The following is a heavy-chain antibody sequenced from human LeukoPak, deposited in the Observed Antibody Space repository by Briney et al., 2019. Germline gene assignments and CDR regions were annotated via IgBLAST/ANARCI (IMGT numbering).Heavy chain of an antibody. CDR1: GGSFSGYY. CDR3: ARHNYDSSGYPGDYYYYMDV. J-gene: IGHJ6*03. CDR2: INHRGST. V-gene: IGHV4-34*01. Sequence: SETLSLSCAVYGGSFSGYYWSWIRQPPGQGLEWIGEINHRGSTNYNPSLKSRVTISLDTSKNQFSLKLSSVTAADTAVYYCARHNYDSSGYPGDYYYYMDVWGKGTTVTVSS. D-gene: IGHD3-22*01.